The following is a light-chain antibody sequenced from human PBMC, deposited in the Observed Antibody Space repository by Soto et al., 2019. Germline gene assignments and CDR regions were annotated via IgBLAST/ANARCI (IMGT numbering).Light chain of an antibody. Sequence: EIAMTQSPGTLSVSPGERATLFCRASQSVRSSLAWYQQKPGQAPRLFIYDASTRATGIPARFSGSGSGTEFTLTISSLQSEDFAVYYCQQYNSWPETFGQGTKVDIK. V-gene: IGKV3-15*01. CDR2: DAS. J-gene: IGKJ1*01. CDR1: QSVRSS. CDR3: QQYNSWPET.